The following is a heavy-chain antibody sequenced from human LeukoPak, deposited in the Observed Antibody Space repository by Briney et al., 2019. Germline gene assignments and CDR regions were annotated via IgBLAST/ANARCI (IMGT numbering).Heavy chain of an antibody. D-gene: IGHD3-3*01. CDR1: GGSISGGY. Sequence: SETLSLTCTVSGGSISGGYWSWIRQHPGKGLEWIGYIYYSGSTYYNPSLKSRVTISVDTSKNQFSLKLSSVTAADTAVYYCARARQNYDFWSGYYVDYWGQGTLVTVSS. V-gene: IGHV4-59*06. CDR2: IYYSGST. J-gene: IGHJ4*02. CDR3: ARARQNYDFWSGYYVDY.